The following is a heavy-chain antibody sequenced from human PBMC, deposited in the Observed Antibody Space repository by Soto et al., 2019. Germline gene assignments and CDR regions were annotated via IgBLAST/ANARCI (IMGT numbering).Heavy chain of an antibody. CDR3: ARHFSVDYFDY. CDR1: GGSVSSSSCY. V-gene: IGHV4-39*01. CDR2: IYYSGTT. Sequence: SETLSLTCTVSGGSVSSSSCYWGWIRQPPGKGLEWIGSIYYSGTTYYNPSLKSRVTISVDRSKNQFSLKRSSVTAADTAVYYCARHFSVDYFDYWGQGALVTVSS. J-gene: IGHJ4*02.